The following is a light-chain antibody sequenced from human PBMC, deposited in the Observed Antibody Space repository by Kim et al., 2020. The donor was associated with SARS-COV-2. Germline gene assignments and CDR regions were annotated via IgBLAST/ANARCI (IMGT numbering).Light chain of an antibody. CDR2: DVS. CDR3: SSYTSSSTYV. V-gene: IGLV2-14*01. CDR1: SSDVGGYNY. Sequence: QSALTQPASVSGSPGQSITISCTGISSDVGGYNYVSWYQQHPGKAPKLMIYDVSKRPSGVSIRFSGSKSGNTASLTISGLQAEDEADYYCSSYTSSSTYVFGTGTKVTVL. J-gene: IGLJ1*01.